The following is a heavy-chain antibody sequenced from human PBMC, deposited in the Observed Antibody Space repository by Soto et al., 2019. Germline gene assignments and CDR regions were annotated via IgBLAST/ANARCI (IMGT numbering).Heavy chain of an antibody. D-gene: IGHD2-2*01. CDR3: ADRSLGYCITTNCRPDY. CDR1: GGSFNTYA. Sequence: QVQLVQSGAEVKKPGSSVRVSCKASGGSFNTYAISWVRQAPGLGLEWMGGIIPVFGRVTYAQKFQGRVTITADDSSSTADMELCRLRSDDTAIYYCADRSLGYCITTNCRPDYWGPGTLVTGSS. J-gene: IGHJ4*02. CDR2: IIPVFGRV. V-gene: IGHV1-69*12.